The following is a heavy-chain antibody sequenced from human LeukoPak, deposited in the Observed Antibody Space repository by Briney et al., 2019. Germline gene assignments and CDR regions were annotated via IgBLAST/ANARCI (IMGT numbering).Heavy chain of an antibody. Sequence: PGGSLRLSCAASGFTLSDYYMSLIRQAPGKGLEWVSYSSSSGSTIYYADSVKGRFTISRDNAKNSLYLQMNSLRAEDTAVYYCASQDSRIDYWGQGTLVTVSS. CDR1: GFTLSDYY. J-gene: IGHJ4*02. CDR3: ASQDSRIDY. CDR2: SSSSGSTI. V-gene: IGHV3-11*01. D-gene: IGHD1-14*01.